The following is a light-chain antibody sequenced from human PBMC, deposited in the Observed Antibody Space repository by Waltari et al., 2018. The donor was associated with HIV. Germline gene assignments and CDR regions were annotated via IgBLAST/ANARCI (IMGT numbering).Light chain of an antibody. CDR2: EGS. V-gene: IGLV2-23*01. CDR3: CSYAGSSTLEV. Sequence: QSALTQPASVSASPGPSITISCTGTSSHVGSYNLVAWYQQHPGKAPKLMIYEGSKRPSGVSNRFSGSKSGNTASLTISGLQAEDEADYYCCSYAGSSTLEVFGGGTKLTVL. CDR1: SSHVGSYNL. J-gene: IGLJ2*01.